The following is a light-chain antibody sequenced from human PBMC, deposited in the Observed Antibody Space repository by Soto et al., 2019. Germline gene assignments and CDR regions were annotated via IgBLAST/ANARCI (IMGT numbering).Light chain of an antibody. CDR1: NSNIGFNF. CDR3: ATWDSILNVVV. J-gene: IGLJ3*02. CDR2: DTN. Sequence: QSVLTQPPSVSAAPGQKVTISCSGSNSNIGFNFVSWYKHLAGTAPKLLIYDTNRRPSGIPDRFSGSKSDTSATLAITGLQTGDEADYYCATWDSILNVVVFGGGTKVTVL. V-gene: IGLV1-51*01.